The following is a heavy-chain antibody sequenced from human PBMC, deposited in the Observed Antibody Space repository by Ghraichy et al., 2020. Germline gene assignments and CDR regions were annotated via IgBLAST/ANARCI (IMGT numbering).Heavy chain of an antibody. V-gene: IGHV4-59*13. Sequence: SETLSLTCTVSGESITNYYWSWIRQTPGKGLEWIGYLYYYGGTNYNPSLSRRVGISLDTSTSRLFLNLTSVTAADTAVYYCARASNDYGNYVFDHWGQGTLVTVSS. CDR2: LYYYGGT. D-gene: IGHD4-11*01. J-gene: IGHJ4*02. CDR3: ARASNDYGNYVFDH. CDR1: GESITNYY.